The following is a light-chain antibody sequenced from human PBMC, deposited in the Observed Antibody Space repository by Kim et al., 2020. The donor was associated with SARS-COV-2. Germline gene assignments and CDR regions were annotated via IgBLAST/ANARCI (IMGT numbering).Light chain of an antibody. CDR2: KAS. V-gene: IGKV1-5*03. Sequence: SAAVGDRVTSTGRASQRSDAWLAWYQQKPGKGPNLLSYKASSLQSGVPSRFSGSGSGTQFTLTISSLQPDDFATYYCLQSNSYPYTFGQGTKLEIK. CDR3: LQSNSYPYT. CDR1: QRSDAW. J-gene: IGKJ2*01.